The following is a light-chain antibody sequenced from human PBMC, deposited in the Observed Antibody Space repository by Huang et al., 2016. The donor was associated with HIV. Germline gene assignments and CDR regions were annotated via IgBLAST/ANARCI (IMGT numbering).Light chain of an antibody. CDR3: QQYGNSLVS. V-gene: IGKV3-20*01. CDR2: DAS. J-gene: IGKJ4*01. Sequence: EIVLTQSPGTLSLSPGERATHSCRASQSISNNYLAWYQQKPGQAPRLLIHDASTRATGTPDRFSGSGSGTDFTLNISRLEPEDFAVYYCQQYGNSLVSFGGGAKVDMK. CDR1: QSISNNY.